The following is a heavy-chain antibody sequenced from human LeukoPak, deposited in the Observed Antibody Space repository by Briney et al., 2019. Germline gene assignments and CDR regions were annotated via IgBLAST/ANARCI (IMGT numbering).Heavy chain of an antibody. CDR3: ARGSQQPKRNPGTYYFDY. CDR1: GYSISSGYY. Sequence: SETLSLTCTVSGYSISSGYYWGWIRQPPGKGLEWIGSIYHSGSTYYNPSLKSRVTISVDTSKNQFSLKLSSVTAADTAVYYCARGSQQPKRNPGTYYFDYWGQGTLVTVSS. V-gene: IGHV4-38-2*02. J-gene: IGHJ4*02. CDR2: IYHSGST. D-gene: IGHD1-14*01.